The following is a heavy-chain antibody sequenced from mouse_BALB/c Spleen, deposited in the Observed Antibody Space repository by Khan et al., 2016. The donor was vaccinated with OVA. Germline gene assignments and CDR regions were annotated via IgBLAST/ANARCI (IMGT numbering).Heavy chain of an antibody. V-gene: IGHV3-2*02. D-gene: IGHD4-1*01. CDR3: ASELGRYYAMDY. CDR1: GYSITSDYA. J-gene: IGHJ4*01. Sequence: EVKLEESGPGLVKPSQSLSLTCTVTGYSITSDYAWNWIRQFPGNKLEWMGYISYSGRTTYNPSLKSRISITRDTSKDQFFLQLKSVTSEDTATYYCASELGRYYAMDYWGQGTSVTVSS. CDR2: ISYSGRT.